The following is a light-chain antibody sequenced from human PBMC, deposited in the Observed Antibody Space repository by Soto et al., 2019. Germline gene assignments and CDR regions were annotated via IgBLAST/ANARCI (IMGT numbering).Light chain of an antibody. Sequence: QSALTQPASVSGSPGQSITISCTGTSSDVGGYNYVSWYQQHPGKAPKLMIYDVSNRPSGVSNRFSGSKSGNTASLTISGLKGEDEADYYCSSYTSSSTLVFGGGTKVTVL. J-gene: IGLJ2*01. CDR3: SSYTSSSTLV. V-gene: IGLV2-14*01. CDR1: SSDVGGYNY. CDR2: DVS.